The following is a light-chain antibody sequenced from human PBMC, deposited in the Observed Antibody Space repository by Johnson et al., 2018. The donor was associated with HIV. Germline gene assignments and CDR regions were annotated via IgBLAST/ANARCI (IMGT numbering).Light chain of an antibody. CDR1: SSNIGNNY. V-gene: IGLV1-51*01. Sequence: QSVLTQPPSVSAAPGQKFTISCSGSSSNIGNNYVSWYQQLPGTAPKLLMYDNNKRPSGIPDRFSGSKSGTSATLGITGLQTGDEADYYCGTWKSSLSAGGVFGTGTTVIVL. CDR2: DNN. J-gene: IGLJ1*01. CDR3: GTWKSSLSAGGV.